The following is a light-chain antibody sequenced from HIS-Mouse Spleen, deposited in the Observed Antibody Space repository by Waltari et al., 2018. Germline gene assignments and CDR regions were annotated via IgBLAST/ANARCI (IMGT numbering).Light chain of an antibody. CDR2: QDS. CDR3: QAWDSSTAWV. CDR1: NLGAKY. J-gene: IGLJ2*01. Sequence: SYELTQPPSVSVSPGQTASITCPCDNLGAKYACWYQQKPGQSPVLVIYQDSKRPSGIPERFSGSNSGNTATLTISGTQAMDEADYYCQAWDSSTAWVFGGGTKLTVL. V-gene: IGLV3-1*01.